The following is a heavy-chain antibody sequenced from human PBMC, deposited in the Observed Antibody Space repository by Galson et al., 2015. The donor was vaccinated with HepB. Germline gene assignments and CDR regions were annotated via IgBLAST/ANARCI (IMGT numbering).Heavy chain of an antibody. V-gene: IGHV1-46*04. CDR2: INPSGGST. CDR3: ARGKGSGRPYNWFDP. D-gene: IGHD3-10*01. Sequence: SVKVSCKASGYTFTSYYMHWVRQAPGQGLEWMGIINPSGGSTSYAQKLQGRVTMTRDTSTSTVYMELSSLRSEDTAVHYCARGKGSGRPYNWFDPWGQGTLVTVSS. J-gene: IGHJ5*02. CDR1: GYTFTSYY.